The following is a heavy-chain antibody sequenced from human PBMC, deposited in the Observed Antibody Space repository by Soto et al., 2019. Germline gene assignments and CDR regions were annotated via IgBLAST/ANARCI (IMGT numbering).Heavy chain of an antibody. J-gene: IGHJ4*02. V-gene: IGHV4-39*01. CDR2: IYYSGST. CDR3: ARVRYSYAIAPDY. Sequence: SETLSLTCTVSGGSISSSSYYWGWIRQPPGKGLEWIGSIYYSGSTYYNPSLKSRVTISVDTSKNQFSLRAEDTAVYYCARVRYSYAIAPDYWGQGTLVTVSS. CDR1: GGSISSSSYY. D-gene: IGHD5-18*01.